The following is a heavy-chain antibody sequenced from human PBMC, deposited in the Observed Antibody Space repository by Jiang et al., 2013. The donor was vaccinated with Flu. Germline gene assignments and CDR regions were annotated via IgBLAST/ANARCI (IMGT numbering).Heavy chain of an antibody. V-gene: IGHV7-4-1*02. CDR1: GYTFTSYA. CDR2: INTNTGNP. Sequence: KVSCKASGYTFTSYAMNWVRQAPGQGLEWMGWINTNTGNPTYAQGFTGRFVFSLDTSVSTAYLQISSLKAEDTAVYYCARDLYYYGSGFLNWFDPWGQGTLVTVSS. CDR3: ARDLYYYGSGFLNWFDP. D-gene: IGHD3-10*01. J-gene: IGHJ5*02.